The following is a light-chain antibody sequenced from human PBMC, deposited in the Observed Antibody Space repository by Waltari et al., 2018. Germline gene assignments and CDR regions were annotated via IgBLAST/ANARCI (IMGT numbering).Light chain of an antibody. Sequence: QSVLTQPPSVSAAPGQKVTISCSGSSSNIWNAYVSWYQQLPGTAPKLFLYENNKRPSGIPDRFSGSKSGTSATLGITGLQTGDEADYYCGTWDTSLSALIFGGGTKLTVL. CDR2: ENN. V-gene: IGLV1-51*02. CDR3: GTWDTSLSALI. CDR1: SSNIWNAY. J-gene: IGLJ2*01.